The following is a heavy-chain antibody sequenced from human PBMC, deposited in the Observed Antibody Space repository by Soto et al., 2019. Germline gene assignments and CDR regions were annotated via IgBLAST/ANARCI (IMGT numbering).Heavy chain of an antibody. Sequence: QVQLVQSGAEVKKPGASVKVSCKASGYTFTSYGISWVRQAPGQGLEWMGWISAYNGNTNYAQKLQGRVTMTTDTSTSQAYMELRSLRSDDTAVYYCARGPAYDTKEGSPSFDYWGQGTLVTVSS. J-gene: IGHJ4*02. CDR3: ARGPAYDTKEGSPSFDY. CDR1: GYTFTSYG. V-gene: IGHV1-18*01. CDR2: ISAYNGNT. D-gene: IGHD3-22*01.